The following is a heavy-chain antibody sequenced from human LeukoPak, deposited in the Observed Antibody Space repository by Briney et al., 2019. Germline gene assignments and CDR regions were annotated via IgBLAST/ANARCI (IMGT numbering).Heavy chain of an antibody. CDR2: INHSGST. D-gene: IGHD3-10*01. V-gene: IGHV4-34*01. CDR1: GGSFSGYY. Sequence: SETLSLTCAVYGGSFSGYYWSWIRQPPGKGLEWIGEINHSGSTNYNPSLKSRVTISVDTSKNQFSLKLSSVTAADTAVYYCARGGLGYYGSGSYYNAKARSAFDIWGQGTMVTVSS. J-gene: IGHJ3*02. CDR3: ARGGLGYYGSGSYYNAKARSAFDI.